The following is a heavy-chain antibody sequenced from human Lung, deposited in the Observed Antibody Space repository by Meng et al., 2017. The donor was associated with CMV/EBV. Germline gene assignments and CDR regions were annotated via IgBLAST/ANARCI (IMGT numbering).Heavy chain of an antibody. CDR1: GFSFGIYG. J-gene: IGHJ5*01. V-gene: IGHV3-30*02. D-gene: IGHD2-2*01. CDR3: AKVSAGNCATASCPPDS. Sequence: SCAASGFSFGIYGMDWVRQAPGKGLEWVAYIHHAGGYKQSADSEMGRFTISRDNSKNTLSLHMNSLRGEDTALYFCAKVSAGNCATASCPPDSWGQGTXVTGSS. CDR2: IHHAGGYK.